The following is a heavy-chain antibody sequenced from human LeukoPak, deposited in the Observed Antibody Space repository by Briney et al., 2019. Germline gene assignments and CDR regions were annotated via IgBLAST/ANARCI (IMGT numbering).Heavy chain of an antibody. CDR2: IRNKANSDTT. CDR3: ARPKLVVVTNSGYFDL. Sequence: GGSLRLSCGASGFTFSDHYMDWVRQAPGKGLEWIGRIRNKANSDTTEYAASVKGRFTISRDDSKNSLYLQMNSLKIEDTAVYYCARPKLVVVTNSGYFDLWGRGTLVTVSS. V-gene: IGHV3-72*01. CDR1: GFTFSDHY. J-gene: IGHJ2*01. D-gene: IGHD3-22*01.